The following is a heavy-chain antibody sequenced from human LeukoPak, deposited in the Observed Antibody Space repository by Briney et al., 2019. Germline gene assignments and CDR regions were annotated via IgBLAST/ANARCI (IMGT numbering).Heavy chain of an antibody. Sequence: GGSLRLSCAASGFTFNNYGMHWVRQAPGKGLEWVAVISYDGSNKYYADSAKGRFTISRVNSKNTLYLQMNSLRAEDTAVYYCAKVEDIVVARGSTYYFDYWGQGTLVTVSS. V-gene: IGHV3-30*12. CDR1: GFTFNNYG. J-gene: IGHJ4*02. D-gene: IGHD2-15*01. CDR2: ISYDGSNK. CDR3: AKVEDIVVARGSTYYFDY.